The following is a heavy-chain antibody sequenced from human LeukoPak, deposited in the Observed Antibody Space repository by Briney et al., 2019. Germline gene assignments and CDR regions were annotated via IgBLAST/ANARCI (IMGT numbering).Heavy chain of an antibody. D-gene: IGHD4-23*01. J-gene: IGHJ4*02. CDR2: ISYDGINK. CDR1: GFTFSSYA. CDR3: ARDSSFSPVGGKPDY. Sequence: GGSLRLSCAASGFTFSSYAMHWVRQAPGKGLEWVAIISYDGINKYYADSVKGRLTISRDNSKNTLYLQMNSLRVEDTAVYYCARDSSFSPVGGKPDYWGQGTLVTVSS. V-gene: IGHV3-30*04.